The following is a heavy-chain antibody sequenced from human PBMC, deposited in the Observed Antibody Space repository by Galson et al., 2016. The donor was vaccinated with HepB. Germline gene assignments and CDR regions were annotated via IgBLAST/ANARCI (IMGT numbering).Heavy chain of an antibody. Sequence: SLRLSCAASGFRFSNFDMHWVRQATGKGLEWVSGIDLEGHPYYADSVKGRFTISREDAKNSLYLEMNSLTAGDTALYYCVRGSWTVTTSWYFDLWGRGTLATVSS. J-gene: IGHJ2*01. V-gene: IGHV3-13*05. CDR1: GFRFSNFD. CDR2: IDLEGHP. D-gene: IGHD4-17*01. CDR3: VRGSWTVTTSWYFDL.